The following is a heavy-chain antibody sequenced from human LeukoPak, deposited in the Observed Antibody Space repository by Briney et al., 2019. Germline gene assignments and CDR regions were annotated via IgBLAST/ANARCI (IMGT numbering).Heavy chain of an antibody. J-gene: IGHJ4*02. CDR2: TRNKANSYTT. Sequence: SGGSLRLSCAASGFTFSDHYMDWVRQAPGKGLEWVGRTRNKANSYTTEYAASVKGRFTISRDDSKNSLYLQMNSLKTEDTAVYYCASRGVDSSGSLFDYWGQGTLVTVSS. CDR3: ASRGVDSSGSLFDY. D-gene: IGHD3-22*01. V-gene: IGHV3-72*01. CDR1: GFTFSDHY.